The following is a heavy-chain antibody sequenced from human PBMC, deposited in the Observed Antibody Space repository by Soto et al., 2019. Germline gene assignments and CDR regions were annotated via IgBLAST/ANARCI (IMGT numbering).Heavy chain of an antibody. J-gene: IGHJ4*02. D-gene: IGHD3-22*01. CDR2: INPSGGST. CDR1: GYTFTSYY. CDR3: ARGNSGYTTSENFDY. V-gene: IGHV1-46*01. Sequence: ASVNVSCKSSGYTFTSYYIHWVRQAPGQGLECMGIINPSGGSTIYAQKFQGRVTMTRDTSTSTVYMELSSLRSEDTAVYYCARGNSGYTTSENFDYWGQGTLVTVSS.